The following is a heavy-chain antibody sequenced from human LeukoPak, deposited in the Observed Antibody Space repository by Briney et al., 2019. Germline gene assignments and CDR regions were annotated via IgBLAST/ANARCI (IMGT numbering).Heavy chain of an antibody. V-gene: IGHV3-15*01. Sequence: PGGSLRLSCAASGFTFSNAWMSWVRQAPGKGLEWVGRIKNKIDGGTTDYAAPVKGRFTISRDDSKNTLYLQMDSLKTEDTGVYYCTTIASIPPWGQGTLVTVSS. J-gene: IGHJ5*02. CDR3: TTIASIPP. CDR2: IKNKIDGGTT. CDR1: GFTFSNAW.